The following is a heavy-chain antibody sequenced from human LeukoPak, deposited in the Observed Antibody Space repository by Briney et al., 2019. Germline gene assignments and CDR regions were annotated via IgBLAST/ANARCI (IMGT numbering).Heavy chain of an antibody. Sequence: GGALWLFWSAPVFTFRSYCMNWGRQAPGKGLEVVSTLSSSSSYIYHADSVKGRFTISRDNAKNSLYLQMNSLRAEDTAVYYCARGSVIDSSSWPEYFQHWGQGTLVTVSS. CDR2: LSSSSSYI. J-gene: IGHJ1*01. D-gene: IGHD6-13*01. CDR1: VFTFRSYC. CDR3: ARGSVIDSSSWPEYFQH. V-gene: IGHV3-21*01.